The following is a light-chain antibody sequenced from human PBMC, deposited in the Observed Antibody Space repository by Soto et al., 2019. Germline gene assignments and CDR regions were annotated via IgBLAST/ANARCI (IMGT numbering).Light chain of an antibody. CDR2: GAS. J-gene: IGKJ5*01. CDR1: QSVSSR. V-gene: IGKV3-20*01. Sequence: ITLKHSPGTLSLSPGERATLSCRASQSVSSRLAWYQQKPGQAPRLLISGASSRATGIPDRFSGSGSGTDFSLTIRGLKPEDFAVYYCQQYRMSPNTFGQGTRLEIK. CDR3: QQYRMSPNT.